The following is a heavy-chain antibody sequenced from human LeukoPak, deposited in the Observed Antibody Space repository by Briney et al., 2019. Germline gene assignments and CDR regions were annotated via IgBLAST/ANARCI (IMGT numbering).Heavy chain of an antibody. CDR1: GFTFSSYG. V-gene: IGHV3-33*06. J-gene: IGHJ3*02. CDR2: IWYDGSNK. D-gene: IGHD3-3*01. CDR3: AKDTYYDFWSGYYNPGAFDI. Sequence: GGSLRLSCAASGFTFSSYGMHWVRQAPGKGLEWVALIWYDGSNKYYADSVKGRFTISRDNSKNTLYLQMNSLRAEDTAVYYCAKDTYYDFWSGYYNPGAFDIWGQGTMVTVSS.